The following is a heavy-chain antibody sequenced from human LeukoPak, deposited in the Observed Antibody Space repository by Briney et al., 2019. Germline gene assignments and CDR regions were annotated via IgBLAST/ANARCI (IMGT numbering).Heavy chain of an antibody. CDR1: SGSISSSSYY. D-gene: IGHD3-3*01. CDR3: ARYYDFWSGHNGAPDY. V-gene: IGHV4-39*07. J-gene: IGHJ4*02. Sequence: SETLSLTCTVSSGSISSSSYYWGWVRQPPGKGLEWIGSISYIGTTYYNPSLKSRVTISVDRSKNQFSLKLSSVTAADTAVYYCARYYDFWSGHNGAPDYWGQGTLVTVSS. CDR2: ISYIGTT.